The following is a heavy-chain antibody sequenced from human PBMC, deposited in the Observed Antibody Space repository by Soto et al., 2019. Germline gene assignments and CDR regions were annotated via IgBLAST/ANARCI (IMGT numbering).Heavy chain of an antibody. CDR1: GGSITRNNHY. V-gene: IGHV4-39*01. CDR2: ILYSGST. J-gene: IGHJ4*02. Sequence: QLQLQESGPGLVKPSETLSLTCIVSGGSITRNNHYWGWIRQSPGKGLEWIGSILYSGSTNYNLSLKSRVTSAVQTSKNQCSLKMSSVTAADTALYYCARLGSSGWYQGSYFDYWGQGTLVTVSS. CDR3: ARLGSSGWYQGSYFDY. D-gene: IGHD6-19*01.